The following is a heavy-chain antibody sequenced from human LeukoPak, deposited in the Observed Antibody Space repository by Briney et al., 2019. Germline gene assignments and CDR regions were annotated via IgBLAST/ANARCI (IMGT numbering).Heavy chain of an antibody. CDR3: ARGPDHAKVGY. V-gene: IGHV4-34*01. J-gene: IGHJ4*02. CDR2: INHSGIT. CDR1: GGSVSDYY. D-gene: IGHD1-14*01. Sequence: SETLSLTCAVDGGSVSDYYWTWIRQPPGKGLEWIGEINHSGITDYNPSLKSRVTMSIDTSKNQFSLKLSSVTAADTAVYYCARGPDHAKVGYWGQGTLVTVSS.